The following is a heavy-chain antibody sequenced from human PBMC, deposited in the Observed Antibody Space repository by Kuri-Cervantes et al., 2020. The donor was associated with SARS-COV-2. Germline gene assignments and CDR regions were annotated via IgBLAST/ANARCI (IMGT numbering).Heavy chain of an antibody. CDR1: GFTFSSYA. V-gene: IGHV3-23*01. CDR3: AKASLVGYYYYYMDV. Sequence: GESLKISCAASGFTFSSYAMSWVRQAPGKGLEWVSAISGSGGSTYYADSVKGRFTIPRDNSKNTLYLQMNSLRAEDTAVYYCAKASLVGYYYYYMDVWGKGTTVTVSS. D-gene: IGHD1-26*01. CDR2: ISGSGGST. J-gene: IGHJ6*03.